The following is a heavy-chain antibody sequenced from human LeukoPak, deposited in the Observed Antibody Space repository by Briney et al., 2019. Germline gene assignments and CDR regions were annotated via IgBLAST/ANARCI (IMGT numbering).Heavy chain of an antibody. CDR2: ISYDGSNE. V-gene: IGHV3-30*04. CDR1: GFTFSSYV. Sequence: PGGSLRLSCAASGFTFSSYVMHWVRQAPGKGLEWVAIISYDGSNEYYADSVKGRFTISRDNSKNTLYLQMNSLRAEDTAVYYCAKDRVSSSWYRLDYWGQGTLVTVSS. CDR3: AKDRVSSSWYRLDY. D-gene: IGHD6-13*01. J-gene: IGHJ4*02.